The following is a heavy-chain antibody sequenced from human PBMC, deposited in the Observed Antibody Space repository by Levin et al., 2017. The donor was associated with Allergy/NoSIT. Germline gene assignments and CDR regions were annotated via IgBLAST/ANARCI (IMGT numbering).Heavy chain of an antibody. CDR3: ARASREKLHDAFDI. CDR1: GGSISSYY. D-gene: IGHD2-15*01. V-gene: IGHV4-59*08. CDR2: IYYSGST. Sequence: SETLSLTCTVSGGSISSYYWSWIRQPPGKGLEWIGYIYYSGSTNYNPSLKSRVTISVDTSKNQFSLKLSSVTAADTAVYYCARASREKLHDAFDIWGQGTMVTVSS. J-gene: IGHJ3*02.